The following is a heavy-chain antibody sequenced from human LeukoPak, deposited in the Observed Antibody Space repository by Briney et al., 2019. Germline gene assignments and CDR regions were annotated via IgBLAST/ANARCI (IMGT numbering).Heavy chain of an antibody. D-gene: IGHD4-11*01. J-gene: IGHJ4*02. CDR1: GFTFSSYA. V-gene: IGHV3-30*02. Sequence: AGGSLRLSCVASGFTFSSYAMHWVRQAPGEGLEWVAFIRYDGTSTGYADSVKGRFTISIDNAKNSLFLQMNSLRDEDTAIYYCARDRNYAFDYWGQGTLVTVSS. CDR3: ARDRNYAFDY. CDR2: IRYDGTST.